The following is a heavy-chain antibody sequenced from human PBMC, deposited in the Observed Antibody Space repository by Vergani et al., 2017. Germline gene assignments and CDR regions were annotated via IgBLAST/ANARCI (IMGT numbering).Heavy chain of an antibody. CDR1: GFTFSSYS. V-gene: IGHV3-48*01. D-gene: IGHD2-15*01. Sequence: EVQLVESGGGLVQPGGSLRVSCAASGFTFSSYSMHWVRQAPGKGLEWVSYISSSSSTLYYADSVKGRFTISRDNAKNSMYLQMNSLRAEDTAVYYCARDLAYCHEGSCALWGQGSVVTVSS. CDR3: ARDLAYCHEGSCAL. J-gene: IGHJ4*02. CDR2: ISSSSSTL.